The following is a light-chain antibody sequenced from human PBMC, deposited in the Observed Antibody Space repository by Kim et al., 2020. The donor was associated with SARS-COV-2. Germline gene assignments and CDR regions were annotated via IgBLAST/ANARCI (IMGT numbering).Light chain of an antibody. V-gene: IGKV3-20*01. CDR2: GAS. CDR1: QSVSKNY. J-gene: IGKJ1*01. Sequence: EIVLTQSPGTLSLSPGERATLSCRASQSVSKNYLAWYQQNPGQAPRLLIYGASSRATGIPDRFSGSGSGIDFTLTISRLEPEDFAVYYCQQYGSSPRTFGQGTKVDIK. CDR3: QQYGSSPRT.